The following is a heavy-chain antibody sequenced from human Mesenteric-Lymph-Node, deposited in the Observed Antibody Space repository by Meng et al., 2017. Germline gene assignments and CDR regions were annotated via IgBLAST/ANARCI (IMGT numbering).Heavy chain of an antibody. D-gene: IGHD3-22*01. V-gene: IGHV4-4*02. Sequence: QGHLQEPGPGLGKPSETLSLTCPVSGGSISRSDWWSWVRQPPGKGLEWIGETSHSGSTNYSPSLKSRVTISLDKSKNQLSLKLNSVTAADTAVYYCASSDYYRSDYWGQGTLVTVSS. CDR1: GGSISRSDW. J-gene: IGHJ4*02. CDR2: TSHSGST. CDR3: ASSDYYRSDY.